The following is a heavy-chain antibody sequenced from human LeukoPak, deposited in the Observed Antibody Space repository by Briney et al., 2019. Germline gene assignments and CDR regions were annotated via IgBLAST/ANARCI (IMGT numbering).Heavy chain of an antibody. V-gene: IGHV1-69*05. J-gene: IGHJ5*02. CDR1: GGTFSSYA. CDR3: AEVRKLVGSWFDP. CDR2: IIPIFGTA. Sequence: GSSVKASCKASGGTFSSYAISWVRQAPGQGLEWMGGIIPIFGTANYAQKFQGRVTITTDESTSTAYMELSSLRSEDTAVYYCAEVRKLVGSWFDPWGQGTLVTVSS. D-gene: IGHD6-6*01.